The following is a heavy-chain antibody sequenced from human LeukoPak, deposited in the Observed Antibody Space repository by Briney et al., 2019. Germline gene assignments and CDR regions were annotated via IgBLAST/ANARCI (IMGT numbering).Heavy chain of an antibody. CDR1: GGSFSGYY. CDR3: ARGGYYYDDDAFDI. Sequence: SETLSLTCAVYGGSFSGYYWSWIRQPPGKGLEWIGRIYTSGSTNYNPSLKSRVTISVDTSKNQFSLKLSSVTAADTAVYYCARGGYYYDDDAFDIWGRGTVVTVSS. D-gene: IGHD3-22*01. CDR2: IYTSGST. V-gene: IGHV4-34*01. J-gene: IGHJ3*02.